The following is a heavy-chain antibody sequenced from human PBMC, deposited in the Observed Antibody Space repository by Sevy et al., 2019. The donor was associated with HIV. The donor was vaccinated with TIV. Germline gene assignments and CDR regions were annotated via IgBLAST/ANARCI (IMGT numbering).Heavy chain of an antibody. CDR1: GGSISSYY. V-gene: IGHV4-59*01. Sequence: SETLSLTCTVSGGSISSYYWSWIRQPPGKGLEWIGYIYYSGSTNYNPSLKSRVTISVDTSKNQFSLKLSSVTAADTAVYYCARDKGSTSSKYMDVWGKGTTVTVSS. D-gene: IGHD2-2*01. J-gene: IGHJ6*03. CDR3: ARDKGSTSSKYMDV. CDR2: IYYSGST.